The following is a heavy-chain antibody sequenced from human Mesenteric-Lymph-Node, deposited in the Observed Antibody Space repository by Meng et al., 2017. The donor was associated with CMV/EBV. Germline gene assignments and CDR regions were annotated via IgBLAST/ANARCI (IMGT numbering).Heavy chain of an antibody. Sequence: GESLKISCAASGFTFSSYVMHWFRQAPGKGLEWVAVIAYDGRDEFYADAVKGRFTISRDNSKNSLYLQMNSLRVEDTAVYYCATCSWPYYFDYWGQGTLVTVSS. J-gene: IGHJ4*02. CDR1: GFTFSSYV. D-gene: IGHD6-13*01. CDR2: IAYDGRDE. V-gene: IGHV3-30*04. CDR3: ATCSWPYYFDY.